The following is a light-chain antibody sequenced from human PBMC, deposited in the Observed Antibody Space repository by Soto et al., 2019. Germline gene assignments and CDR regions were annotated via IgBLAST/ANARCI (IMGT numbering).Light chain of an antibody. J-gene: IGKJ2*01. V-gene: IGKV3-11*01. CDR3: HQRAIWPPYT. CDR1: QSVTRY. CDR2: DTS. Sequence: EIVLTQSPATLSLSPGERATLSCRASQSVTRYLAWYQQRPGQAPRLLIYDTSNRATGIPARFSGSGSGTDFTLTISSLEPEDFAVYCCHQRAIWPPYTFGQGTRLEIK.